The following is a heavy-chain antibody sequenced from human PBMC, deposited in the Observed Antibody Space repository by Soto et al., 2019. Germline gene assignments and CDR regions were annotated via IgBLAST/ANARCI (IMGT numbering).Heavy chain of an antibody. J-gene: IGHJ3*02. D-gene: IGHD6-13*01. CDR2: IGGGDGTT. CDR1: AFSFTNLP. Sequence: GGSLRRSGSPAAFSFTNLPMRWNREPSQRGLEWVSTIGGGDGTTYYADSVKGRFTISRDNSNNALYLQMNSLRAGDTAVYFCAKGTLVKPPGTRAFDIWGQGTMVTVSS. V-gene: IGHV3-23*01. CDR3: AKGTLVKPPGTRAFDI.